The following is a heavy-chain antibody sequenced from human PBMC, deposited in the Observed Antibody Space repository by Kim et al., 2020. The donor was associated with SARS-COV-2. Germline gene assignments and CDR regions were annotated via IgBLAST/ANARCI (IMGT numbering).Heavy chain of an antibody. Sequence: RFTISRDNAKNSLYMQMNSLRAEDTALYYCAKLPEAYIAVGGPGRYGMDVWGQGTTVTVSS. V-gene: IGHV3-9*01. J-gene: IGHJ6*02. CDR3: AKLPEAYIAVGGPGRYGMDV. D-gene: IGHD6-19*01.